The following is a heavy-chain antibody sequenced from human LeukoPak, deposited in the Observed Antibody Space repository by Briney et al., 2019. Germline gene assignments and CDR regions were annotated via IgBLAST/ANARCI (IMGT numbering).Heavy chain of an antibody. D-gene: IGHD3-10*02. CDR2: ISGGGAKR. CDR1: GFTFDNYA. V-gene: IGHV3-23*01. CDR3: AKCSAGYYNDAFDI. Sequence: PGGSLRLSCAASGFTFDNYAMNWVRQAPGKGLEWVSYISGGGAKRHYSDSVKGRFTISRDNPKNTLYLQINNLRAEDTAMYYCAKCSAGYYNDAFDIWGRGTMDTVSS. J-gene: IGHJ3*02.